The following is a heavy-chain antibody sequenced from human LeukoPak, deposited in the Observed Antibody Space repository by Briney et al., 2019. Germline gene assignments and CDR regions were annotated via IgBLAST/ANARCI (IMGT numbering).Heavy chain of an antibody. V-gene: IGHV4-31*03. D-gene: IGHD3-22*01. CDR1: GGSISSGGYY. CDR3: ASMNLYYYDSSGYSDY. CDR2: IYYSGST. J-gene: IGHJ4*02. Sequence: SQTLSLTCTVSGGSISSGGYYWSWIRQHPGKGLEWIGYIYYSGSTNYNPSLKSRVTISVDTSKNQFSLKLSSVTAADTAVYYCASMNLYYYDSSGYSDYWAREPWSPSPQ.